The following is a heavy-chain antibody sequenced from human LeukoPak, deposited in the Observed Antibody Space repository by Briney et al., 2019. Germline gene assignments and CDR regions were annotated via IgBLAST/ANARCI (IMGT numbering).Heavy chain of an antibody. CDR2: IYYSEST. Sequence: PSETLSLTCTVSGGSISGYYWSWIRQPPGKGLEWIGYIYYSESTNYNPSLKSRVTISVDTSKNQFSLKLSSVTAADTAVYYCARDSRLPTRAYYFDYWGQGTLVTVSS. CDR3: ARDSRLPTRAYYFDY. V-gene: IGHV4-59*12. J-gene: IGHJ4*02. D-gene: IGHD6-25*01. CDR1: GGSISGYY.